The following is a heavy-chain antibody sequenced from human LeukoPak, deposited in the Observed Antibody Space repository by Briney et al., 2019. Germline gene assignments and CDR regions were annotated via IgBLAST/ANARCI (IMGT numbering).Heavy chain of an antibody. CDR3: ARPEMNSWWSYYYYGMDV. CDR2: ISGSGGST. Sequence: PGGSLRLSCAASGFTFDDYAMSWVRRAPGRGLEWVSAISGSGGSTYYADSVKGRFTISRDNSKNTLYLQMNSLRAEDTAVYYCARPEMNSWWSYYYYGMDVWGQGTTVTVSS. J-gene: IGHJ6*02. D-gene: IGHD6-13*01. CDR1: GFTFDDYA. V-gene: IGHV3-23*01.